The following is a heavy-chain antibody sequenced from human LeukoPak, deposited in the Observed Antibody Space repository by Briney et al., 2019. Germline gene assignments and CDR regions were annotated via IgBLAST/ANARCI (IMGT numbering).Heavy chain of an antibody. D-gene: IGHD3-22*01. CDR3: ARDGPGPDSSGLPFDY. V-gene: IGHV4-39*07. CDR1: GGSISSSSYY. Sequence: SETLSLTCAVSGGSISSSSYYWGWIRQPPGKGLEWIGSIYYSGSTYYNPSLKSRVTISVDASKNQFSLKLRSVTAADTAVYYCARDGPGPDSSGLPFDYWGQGTLVTVSS. J-gene: IGHJ4*02. CDR2: IYYSGST.